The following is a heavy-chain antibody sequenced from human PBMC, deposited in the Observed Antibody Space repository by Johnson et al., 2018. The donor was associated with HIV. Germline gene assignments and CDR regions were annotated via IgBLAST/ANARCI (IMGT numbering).Heavy chain of an antibody. J-gene: IGHJ3*02. D-gene: IGHD3-16*01. CDR1: GFSVSSNY. V-gene: IGHV3-53*01. Sequence: VQLVESGGGLIQPGGSLRLSCAVAGFSVSSNYMTWVRQAPGKGLEWVSSIYRSGGTYYAASVKGRFTISRDSSKNTLYLQMDSLRAEDTAMYYCASSSLSWGVDAFDIWGQGTMVTVSS. CDR3: ASSSLSWGVDAFDI. CDR2: IYRSGGT.